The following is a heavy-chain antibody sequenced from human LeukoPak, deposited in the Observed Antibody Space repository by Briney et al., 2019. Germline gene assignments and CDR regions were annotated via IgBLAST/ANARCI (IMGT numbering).Heavy chain of an antibody. D-gene: IGHD3-22*01. J-gene: IGHJ4*02. Sequence: KPSETLSLTCAVSGYSISRGYYWGWIRQPPGKGLEWIGSIYHSGSTYYNPSLKSRVTISVDTSKNQFSLKLSSVTAADTAVYYCARDPYYYDSSGYRFDYWGQGTLVTVSS. CDR3: ARDPYYYDSSGYRFDY. CDR2: IYHSGST. CDR1: GYSISRGYY. V-gene: IGHV4-38-2*02.